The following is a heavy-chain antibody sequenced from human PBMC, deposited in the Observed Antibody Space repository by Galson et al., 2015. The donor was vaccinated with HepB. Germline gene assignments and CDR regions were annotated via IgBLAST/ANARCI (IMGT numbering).Heavy chain of an antibody. J-gene: IGHJ4*02. CDR3: ARGSASWYIDS. V-gene: IGHV1-2*05. CDR2: INPNSGGT. Sequence: SVKVSCKASGYSFTDYFIYWVRQAPGQGLEWIGRINPNSGGTNYAQKFQGRVTMTRDTSISTAFMELNRLTSDDTVVYYCARGSASWYIDSWGQGTLVTVSS. D-gene: IGHD6-13*01. CDR1: GYSFTDYF.